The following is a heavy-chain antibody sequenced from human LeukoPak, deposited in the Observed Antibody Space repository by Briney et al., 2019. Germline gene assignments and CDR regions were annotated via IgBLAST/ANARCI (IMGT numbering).Heavy chain of an antibody. D-gene: IGHD3-22*01. Sequence: GGSLRLSCAASGFTFSSYAMSWVRQAPGKGLEWVSAISGSGGSTYYADSVKGRFTISRDNSKNTLYLQMNSLRAEDTAVYYCAKVLYYYDSSGYYNGFDYWGQGTLVTVSS. J-gene: IGHJ4*02. CDR1: GFTFSSYA. CDR2: ISGSGGST. V-gene: IGHV3-23*01. CDR3: AKVLYYYDSSGYYNGFDY.